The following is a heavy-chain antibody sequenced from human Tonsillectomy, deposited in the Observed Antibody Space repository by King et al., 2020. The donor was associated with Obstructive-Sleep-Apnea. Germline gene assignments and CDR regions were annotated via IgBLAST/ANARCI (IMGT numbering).Heavy chain of an antibody. V-gene: IGHV4-34*01. Sequence: VQLQQWGAGLLKPSETLSLTCAVFGGSFSDYYWSWIRQPPGKGLEWIGEINHSGSTNYNPSLKSRATISVDTSKNQFSLKLSSVTAADTAAYYCARGSGATAVNWFDPWGQGTLVTVSS. CDR1: GGSFSDYY. CDR3: ARGSGATAVNWFDP. CDR2: INHSGST. D-gene: IGHD6-13*01. J-gene: IGHJ5*02.